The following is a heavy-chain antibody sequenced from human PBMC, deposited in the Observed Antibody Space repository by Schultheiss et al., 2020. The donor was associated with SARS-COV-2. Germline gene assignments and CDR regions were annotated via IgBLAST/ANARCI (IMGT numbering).Heavy chain of an antibody. V-gene: IGHV1-18*01. CDR2: ISAYNGNT. CDR1: GYTFTSYD. Sequence: ASVKVSCKASGYTFTSYDINWVRQATGQGLEWMGWISAYNGNTNYAQKLQGRVTMTTDTSTSTAYMELRSLRSDDTAVYYCARILKGEEGDAFDIWGQGTMVTVSS. J-gene: IGHJ3*02. CDR3: ARILKGEEGDAFDI. D-gene: IGHD3-10*01.